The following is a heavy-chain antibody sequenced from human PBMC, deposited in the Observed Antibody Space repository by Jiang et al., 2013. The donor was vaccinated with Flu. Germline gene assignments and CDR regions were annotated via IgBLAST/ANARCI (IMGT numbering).Heavy chain of an antibody. Sequence: GAEVKKPGESLSISCKGSGYSFTDYWISRVRHVPGKGLEWMGRIHPTDSYTHYSPSFQGHVTISGDKSISTAYLQWSSLKASDSGMYFCARHRPKIAVAGNFDYWGQGSLVTVSS. V-gene: IGHV5-10-1*01. CDR1: GYSFTDYW. CDR3: ARHRPKIAVAGNFDY. CDR2: IHPTDSYT. D-gene: IGHD6-19*01. J-gene: IGHJ4*02.